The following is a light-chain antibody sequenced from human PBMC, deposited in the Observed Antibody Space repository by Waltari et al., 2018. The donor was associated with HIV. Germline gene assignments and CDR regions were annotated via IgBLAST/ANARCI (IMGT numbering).Light chain of an antibody. CDR1: TSNIGTNV. CDR2: SNN. Sequence: QSVLAQPPSVSGTPGQRVTISCSGTTSNIGTNVVNWYQQVPGTAPKLLISSNNQRPSGVPDRFSGFKSGTSASLAINGLQSEDEADYYCATWDDTPTGHVLFGGGTK. CDR3: ATWDDTPTGHVL. V-gene: IGLV1-44*01. J-gene: IGLJ2*01.